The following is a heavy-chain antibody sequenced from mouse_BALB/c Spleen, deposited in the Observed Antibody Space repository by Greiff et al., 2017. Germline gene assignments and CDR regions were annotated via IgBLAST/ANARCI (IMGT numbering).Heavy chain of an antibody. CDR3: ATYDGYSWFAY. J-gene: IGHJ3*01. Sequence: VQLQQSGPELVKPGASVKISCKASGYTFTDYYIHWVKQKPGQGLEWIGWIYPGSGNTKYNEKFKDKATLNVDKSSNTAYMQLSSLTSEDSAVYDCATYDGYSWFAYWGQGTLVTVSA. CDR2: IYPGSGNT. CDR1: GYTFTDYY. V-gene: IGHV1-84*02. D-gene: IGHD2-3*01.